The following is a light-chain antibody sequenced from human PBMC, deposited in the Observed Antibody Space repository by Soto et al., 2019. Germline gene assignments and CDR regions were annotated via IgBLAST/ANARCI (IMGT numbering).Light chain of an antibody. J-gene: IGKJ4*01. CDR3: QQYDSSPLT. CDR1: LSVGSSY. Sequence: EIVLTQSPGTLSLSPGERATLSCRASLSVGSSYLAWYQQRPGQAPRLLIYGASSRATGIPDRFGGSGSGTDFTLTISRLEPEDFAVYYCQQYDSSPLTFGGGTKVEIK. CDR2: GAS. V-gene: IGKV3-20*01.